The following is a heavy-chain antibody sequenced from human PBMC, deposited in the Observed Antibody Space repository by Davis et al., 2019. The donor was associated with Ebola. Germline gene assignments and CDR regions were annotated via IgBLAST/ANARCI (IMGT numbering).Heavy chain of an antibody. Sequence: GESLKISCAASGFTFSDAWMNWVRQAPGKGLEWVGRIESRSDGGTTDYAAPVKGRFTISRDDSKNTLYLQMNSLKADDTAVYYCSKAGYLQWLIDYYYCFMDVWGKGITVTVSS. CDR3: SKAGYLQWLIDYYYCFMDV. V-gene: IGHV3-15*04. CDR2: IESRSDGGTT. J-gene: IGHJ6*03. D-gene: IGHD3-3*01. CDR1: GFTFSDAW.